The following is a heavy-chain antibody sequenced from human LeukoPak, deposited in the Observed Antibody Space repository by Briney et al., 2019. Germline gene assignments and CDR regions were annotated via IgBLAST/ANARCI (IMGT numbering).Heavy chain of an antibody. CDR3: ARDIADILTGYYPTFDY. V-gene: IGHV3-21*01. D-gene: IGHD3-9*01. CDR2: ISSSSSYI. Sequence: GGSLRLSCAASGGTTDDYGMSWVRQAPGKGLEWVSSISSSSSYIYYADSVKGRFTISRDNAKNSLYLQMNSLRAEDTAVYYCARDIADILTGYYPTFDYWGQGTLVTVSS. CDR1: GGTTDDYG. J-gene: IGHJ4*02.